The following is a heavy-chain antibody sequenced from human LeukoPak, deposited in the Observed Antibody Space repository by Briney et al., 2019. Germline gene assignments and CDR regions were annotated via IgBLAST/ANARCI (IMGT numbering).Heavy chain of an antibody. V-gene: IGHV4-61*02. J-gene: IGHJ5*02. D-gene: IGHD3-10*01. CDR2: IYTSGST. Sequence: PSQTLSLTCTVSGGSISSGSYYWSWIRQPAGKGLEWIGRIYTSGSTNYNPSLKSRVTISVDTSKNQFSLKLSSVTAADTAVYYCARVRGAPFDPWGQGTLVTVSS. CDR1: GGSISSGSYY. CDR3: ARVRGAPFDP.